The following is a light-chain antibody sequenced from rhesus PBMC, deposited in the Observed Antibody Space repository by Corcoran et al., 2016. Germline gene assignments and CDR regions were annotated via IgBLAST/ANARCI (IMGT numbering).Light chain of an antibody. CDR2: EVN. CDR3: GSSASGNTFI. J-gene: IGLJ1*01. Sequence: AAPTQSPSVSGSPGQSVTISCTGSSSDIGGYSRVSWYQQHPGKAPKLMIYEVNKRPSGVSDRFSASKSGNTASLTISGLQAEDEADYYCGSSASGNTFIFAAGTRLTVL. V-gene: IGLV2-13*03. CDR1: SSDIGGYSR.